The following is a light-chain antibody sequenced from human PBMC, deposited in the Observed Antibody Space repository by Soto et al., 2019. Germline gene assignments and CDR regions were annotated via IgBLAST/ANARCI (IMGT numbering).Light chain of an antibody. J-gene: IGKJ4*01. CDR1: QSISSSY. V-gene: IGKV3-20*01. CDR3: QQYHSALT. CDR2: GAS. Sequence: IVLTQSPDTLSLPPGDRATLSCRASQSISSSYLAWYQQKPGQAPRLLIYGASNRATGIPDRFRGSESGTDFILTITSLEPEDFAVYYCQQYHSALTFGGGTKVDIK.